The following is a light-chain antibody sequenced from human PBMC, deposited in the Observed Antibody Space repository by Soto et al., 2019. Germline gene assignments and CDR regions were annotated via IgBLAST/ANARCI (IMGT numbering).Light chain of an antibody. Sequence: EIVLTQSPATLSLSPGERATLSCRASQSVSSYFAWYQQKPGQAPRLLIYDASNRATGIPARFSGSGSGTDFTLTICSLEPEDFAVYYCQQRSNWPLFTFGPGTKVDIK. CDR2: DAS. CDR1: QSVSSY. V-gene: IGKV3-11*01. CDR3: QQRSNWPLFT. J-gene: IGKJ3*01.